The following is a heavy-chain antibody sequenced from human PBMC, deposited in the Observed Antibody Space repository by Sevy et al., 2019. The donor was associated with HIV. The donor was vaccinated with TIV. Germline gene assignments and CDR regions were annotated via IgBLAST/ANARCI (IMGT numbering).Heavy chain of an antibody. CDR3: ASGENYYDSSGYPYFDY. CDR2: IYYSRST. J-gene: IGHJ4*02. Sequence: SETLSLTCTVSGGSISSSSYYWGWIRQPPGKGLEWIGRIYYSRSTYYNPSLKSRVTISVDTSKNQFSLKLSSVTAADTAVYYCASGENYYDSSGYPYFDYWGQGTLVTVSS. CDR1: GGSISSSSYY. D-gene: IGHD3-22*01. V-gene: IGHV4-39*01.